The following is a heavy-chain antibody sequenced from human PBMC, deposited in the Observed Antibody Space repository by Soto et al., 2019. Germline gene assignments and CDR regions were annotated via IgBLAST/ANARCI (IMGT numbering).Heavy chain of an antibody. V-gene: IGHV3-30-3*01. CDR2: ISYDGSNK. CDR1: GFTFSSYA. CDR3: ARDQRAVAGTAGPSHY. Sequence: GGSLRLSCAASGFTFSSYAMHWVRQAPGKGLEWVAVISYDGSNKYYADSVKGRFTISRDNSKNALYPQMNSLRAEDTAVYYCARDQRAVAGTAGPSHYWGQGTLVTVSS. D-gene: IGHD6-19*01. J-gene: IGHJ4*02.